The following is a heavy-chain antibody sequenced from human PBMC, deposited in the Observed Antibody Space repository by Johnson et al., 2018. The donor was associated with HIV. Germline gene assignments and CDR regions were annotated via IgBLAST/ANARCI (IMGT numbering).Heavy chain of an antibody. J-gene: IGHJ3*01. CDR1: GFTFSSYG. V-gene: IGHV3-74*01. CDR3: ARDPITPYERGPDAFDV. D-gene: IGHD2-21*01. Sequence: VHLVESGGGVVQPGGSLRLSCAASGFTFSSYGMHWVRQAPGKGLVWVSRINSDGSTTSYADSVKGRFTISRDNAKNTLYLQMNRLRAEDTAVYYCARDPITPYERGPDAFDVWGQGTVVTVSS. CDR2: INSDGSTT.